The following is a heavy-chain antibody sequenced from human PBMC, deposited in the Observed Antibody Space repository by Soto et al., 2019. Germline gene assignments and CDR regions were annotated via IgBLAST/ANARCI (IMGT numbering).Heavy chain of an antibody. J-gene: IGHJ4*02. D-gene: IGHD3-10*01. Sequence: QEQLVESGGGVVQPGRSLRLSCQASGFTFSNYGMHWVRQAPGKGLEGVAVIWFDGSSKYYADSVKGRFTISRDNSKNTLELQMNSLRAEDTALYYCARDPAGNRGNLDYWGQGILVTVSS. CDR1: GFTFSNYG. V-gene: IGHV3-33*01. CDR2: IWFDGSSK. CDR3: ARDPAGNRGNLDY.